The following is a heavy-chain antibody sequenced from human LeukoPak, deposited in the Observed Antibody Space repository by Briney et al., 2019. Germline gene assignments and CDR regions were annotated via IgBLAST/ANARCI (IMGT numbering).Heavy chain of an antibody. J-gene: IGHJ4*02. D-gene: IGHD5-12*01. Sequence: SETLSLTCVVSGGSVSGYYWGWIRQPPGRGLEWIGYVYYSGSTNYNPSFKSRITISVDTSRNQFSLKLSSVTAADTAVYYCARHGPFQWLPDWPYFDYWGQGTLVTVSS. CDR3: ARHGPFQWLPDWPYFDY. V-gene: IGHV4-59*08. CDR2: VYYSGST. CDR1: GGSVSGYY.